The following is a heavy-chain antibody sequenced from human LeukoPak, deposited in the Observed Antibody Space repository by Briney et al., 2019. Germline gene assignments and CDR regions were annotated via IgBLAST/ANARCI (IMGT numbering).Heavy chain of an antibody. V-gene: IGHV4-59*11. CDR2: IYYSGST. D-gene: IGHD3-22*01. CDR1: GGSISSHY. Sequence: SETLSLTCTVSGGSISSHYWSWLRQPPGKGLEWIGYIYYSGSTNCNPSLKSRGNISIDTSKNQFSLKLSSVTAADTAVYYCAQSYDSSGSQNYYYYYMDVWGKGTTVSVSS. CDR3: AQSYDSSGSQNYYYYYMDV. J-gene: IGHJ6*03.